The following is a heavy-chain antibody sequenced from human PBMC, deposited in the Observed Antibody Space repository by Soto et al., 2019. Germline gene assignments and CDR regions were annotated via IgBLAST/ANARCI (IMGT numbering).Heavy chain of an antibody. CDR2: INTSGDII. CDR3: ARDSPSPGISPIDY. V-gene: IGHV3-21*01. CDR1: GFTFSTHS. J-gene: IGHJ4*02. Sequence: EVQLLESGGGLVKPGGSLRLSCAASGFTFSTHSMNWVHQAPGKGLEWVSCINTSGDIIYYADSVKGRFTISRDNAKNSLYLQMNSLRAEDTAVYFCARDSPSPGISPIDYWGQGTLVAVSS.